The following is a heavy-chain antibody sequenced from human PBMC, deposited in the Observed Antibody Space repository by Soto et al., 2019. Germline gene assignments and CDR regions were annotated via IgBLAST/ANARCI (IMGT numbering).Heavy chain of an antibody. Sequence: GGSLRLSCAASGFTFSSYAMSWVRQAPGKGLEWVSAISGSGGSTYYADSVKGRFTISRDNSKNTLYLQMNSLRAEDTAVYYCAKGLGYCSSTSCSDYYYYYGMDVWGQGTTVTVS. D-gene: IGHD2-2*01. CDR1: GFTFSSYA. V-gene: IGHV3-23*01. J-gene: IGHJ6*02. CDR2: ISGSGGST. CDR3: AKGLGYCSSTSCSDYYYYYGMDV.